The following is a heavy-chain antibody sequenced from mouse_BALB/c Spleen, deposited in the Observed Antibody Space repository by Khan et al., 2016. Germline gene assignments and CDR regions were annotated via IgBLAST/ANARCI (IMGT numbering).Heavy chain of an antibody. CDR1: GYTFTNYG. CDR2: INTCTGEP. D-gene: IGHD6-1*01. CDR3: ARFRSANY. J-gene: IGHJ2*01. V-gene: IGHV9-1*02. Sequence: QIQLVQSGPELKKPGETVKISCKASGYTFTNYGMNWVKQAPGKGLKWMGWINTCTGEPTYTDDFKGRFAFSLDTSASTAYLQINNLKNEDMATYFCARFRSANYWGQGTTLTVSS.